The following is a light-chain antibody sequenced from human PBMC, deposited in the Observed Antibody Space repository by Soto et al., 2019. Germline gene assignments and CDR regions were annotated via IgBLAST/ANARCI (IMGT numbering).Light chain of an antibody. Sequence: EVVLTQSPATLSLSPGERATLSCRSSQSVLSYLAWYQQKPGQAPRLLIYDASNRATGVPARFSGSGSGTDFTLTISSLEPEDAAVYYCQQRSNWPPITFGQGTRLEIK. CDR1: QSVLSY. J-gene: IGKJ5*01. V-gene: IGKV3-11*01. CDR3: QQRSNWPPIT. CDR2: DAS.